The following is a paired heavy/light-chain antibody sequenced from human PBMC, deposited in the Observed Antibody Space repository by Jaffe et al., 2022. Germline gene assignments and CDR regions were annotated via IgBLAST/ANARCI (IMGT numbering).Light chain of an antibody. CDR3: GSYAGSNHYV. CDR1: SSDVGGYNY. V-gene: IGLV2-8*01. J-gene: IGLJ1*01. CDR2: EVT. Sequence: QSALTQPPSASGSPGQSVTISCTGTSSDVGGYNYVSWYQHHPGKAPKLMIYEVTKRPSGVPDRFSGSKSGNTASLTVSGLQAEDEADYFCGSYAGSNHYVFGAGTKVTVL.
Heavy chain of an antibody. J-gene: IGHJ4*02. D-gene: IGHD1-26*01. CDR2: LNTDGSTT. CDR1: GLTFSNYW. Sequence: EAQLVESGGGLVQPGGSLRLSCAASGLTFSNYWMHWVRRAPGKGLVWVSRLNTDGSTTIYADSVKGRFTISRDNAKNTLYLQMNSLRVEDTAVYYCATGYQEGFDYWGQGTLVTVSS. V-gene: IGHV3-74*01. CDR3: ATGYQEGFDY.